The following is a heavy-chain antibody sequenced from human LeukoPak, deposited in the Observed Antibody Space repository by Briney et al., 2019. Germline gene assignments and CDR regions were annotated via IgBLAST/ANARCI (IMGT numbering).Heavy chain of an antibody. Sequence: PGGSLRLSCAASGFTFDDYAMHWVRHAPGKGLEWVSGISWNSGSIGYADSVKGRFTISRDNAKNSLYLQMNSLRAEDTALYYCAKESYCSSTSCFVAFDTWGQGTMVTVSS. CDR1: GFTFDDYA. V-gene: IGHV3-9*01. CDR2: ISWNSGSI. CDR3: AKESYCSSTSCFVAFDT. J-gene: IGHJ3*02. D-gene: IGHD2-2*01.